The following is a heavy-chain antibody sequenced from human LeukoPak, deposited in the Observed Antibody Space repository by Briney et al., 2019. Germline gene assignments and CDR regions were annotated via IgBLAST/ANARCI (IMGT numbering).Heavy chain of an antibody. CDR2: IKQDGSEK. CDR1: GFTFSSYW. V-gene: IGHV3-7*01. CDR3: ARDSRSYYYDSSPYY. Sequence: TGGSLRLSCAASGFTFSSYWMSWVRQAPGKGLEWVANIKQDGSEKYYVDSVKGRFTISRDNAKNSLYLQMNSLRAEDTAVYYCARDSRSYYYDSSPYYWGQGTLVTVSS. J-gene: IGHJ4*02. D-gene: IGHD3-22*01.